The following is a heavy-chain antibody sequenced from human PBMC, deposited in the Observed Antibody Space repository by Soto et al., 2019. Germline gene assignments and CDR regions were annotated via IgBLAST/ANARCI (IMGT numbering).Heavy chain of an antibody. CDR1: GDSVSSNSAG. D-gene: IGHD1-26*01. CDR2: TYYRSKWYY. Sequence: SQTLSLTCTITGDSVSSNSAGWSCVGQSPSRGLEWLGRTYYRSKWYYEYAVSVRGRITINPDTSKNQYSLQLNSVTPEDTAVYFCARGEQYSGRIFDYWGQGTLVTVSS. J-gene: IGHJ4*01. V-gene: IGHV6-1*01. CDR3: ARGEQYSGRIFDY.